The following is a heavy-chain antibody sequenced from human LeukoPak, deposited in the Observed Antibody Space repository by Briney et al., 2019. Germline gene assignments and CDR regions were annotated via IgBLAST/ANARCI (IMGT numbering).Heavy chain of an antibody. CDR3: ARGRSGGSVGSY. J-gene: IGHJ4*02. CDR2: IRYDGSNK. D-gene: IGHD2-15*01. Sequence: PGGSLRLSCAASGFTFSSYGMHWVRQAPGKGLEWVAFIRYDGSNKYYADSVKGRFTISRDNSKNTLYLQMNSLRAEDTAVYYCARGRSGGSVGSYWGQGTLVTVSS. CDR1: GFTFSSYG. V-gene: IGHV3-30*02.